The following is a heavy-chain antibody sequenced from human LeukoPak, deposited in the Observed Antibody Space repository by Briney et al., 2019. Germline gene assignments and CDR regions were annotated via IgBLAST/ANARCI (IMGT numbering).Heavy chain of an antibody. D-gene: IGHD5-24*01. CDR1: GHSFTSYG. CDR2: ISDYNGNT. J-gene: IGHJ4*02. Sequence: ASVKVSCKASGHSFTSYGIRWVRQAPGEGLEWMGWISDYNGNTNYAQKLQGRVTMTTDTSTSTAYMELRSLRSDDTAVYYCAIGRDGYLFDYWGQGTLVTVSS. V-gene: IGHV1-18*01. CDR3: AIGRDGYLFDY.